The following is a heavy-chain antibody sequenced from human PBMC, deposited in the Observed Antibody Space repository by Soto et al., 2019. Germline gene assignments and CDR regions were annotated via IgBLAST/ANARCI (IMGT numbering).Heavy chain of an antibody. Sequence: GASVKVSCKASGGTFSSYTISWVQQAPGQGLEWMGRIIPILGIANYAQKFQGRVTITADKSTSTAYMELSSLRSEDTAVYYCARDLSENDYVPYWGQGTLVTVSS. V-gene: IGHV1-69*04. J-gene: IGHJ4*02. CDR3: ARDLSENDYVPY. CDR2: IIPILGIA. D-gene: IGHD3-16*02. CDR1: GGTFSSYT.